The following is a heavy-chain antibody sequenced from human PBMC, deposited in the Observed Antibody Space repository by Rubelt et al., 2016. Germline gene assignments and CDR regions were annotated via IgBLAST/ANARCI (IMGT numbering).Heavy chain of an antibody. CDR3: ARGARRSFGGFGLNWFDP. D-gene: IGHD3/OR15-3a*01. V-gene: IGHV3-23*01. J-gene: IGHJ5*02. CDR2: ISGSGGST. Sequence: GKGLEWVSAISGSGGSTYYADSVKGRFTISRDNSKNTLYLQMNSLRAEDTAVYYCARGARRSFGGFGLNWFDPWGQGTLVTVSS.